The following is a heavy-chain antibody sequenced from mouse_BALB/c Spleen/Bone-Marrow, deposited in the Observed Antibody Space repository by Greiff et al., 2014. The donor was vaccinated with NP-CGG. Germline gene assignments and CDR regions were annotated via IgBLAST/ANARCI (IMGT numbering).Heavy chain of an antibody. D-gene: IGHD1-1*01. Sequence: VQLQQSGAELVKPGASVKLSCTASGFNIKDTYMHWVKQRPEQGLEWIGRIYPANGNTKYDPQFKGKATITADTSSTTAYLQLSSLTSEDTAVYDCSFYYYGISGFAYWGQGTLVTVSA. J-gene: IGHJ3*01. V-gene: IGHV14-3*02. CDR3: SFYYYGISGFAY. CDR2: IYPANGNT. CDR1: GFNIKDTY.